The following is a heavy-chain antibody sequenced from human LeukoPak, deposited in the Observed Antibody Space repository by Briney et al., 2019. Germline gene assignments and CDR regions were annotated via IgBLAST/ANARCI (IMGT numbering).Heavy chain of an antibody. J-gene: IGHJ4*02. CDR1: GFTFSSYT. V-gene: IGHV3-21*01. D-gene: IGHD3-22*01. CDR2: ISSSSSYI. CDR3: ARELSKGYYDSSGYSLDY. Sequence: PGGSLRLSCAASGFTFSSYTMNWVRQAPGKGLEWVSSISSSSSYIYYADSVKGRFTISRDNAKNSLYLQMNSLRAEDTAVYYCARELSKGYYDSSGYSLDYWGQGTLVTVSS.